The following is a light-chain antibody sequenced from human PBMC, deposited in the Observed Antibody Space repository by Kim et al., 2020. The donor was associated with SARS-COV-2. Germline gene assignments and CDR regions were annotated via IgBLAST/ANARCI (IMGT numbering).Light chain of an antibody. Sequence: QSALTQPPSASGSPGQSVTISCTGTSSDVGGYNHVSWYQQQPGEAPKLIIYEVTKRPSGVPDRFSGAKSGNTASLTVSGLQSEDEAYYYCYSYTGSSSPWIFGGGTQLTVL. CDR2: EVT. V-gene: IGLV2-8*01. CDR1: SSDVGGYNH. CDR3: YSYTGSSSPWI. J-gene: IGLJ2*01.